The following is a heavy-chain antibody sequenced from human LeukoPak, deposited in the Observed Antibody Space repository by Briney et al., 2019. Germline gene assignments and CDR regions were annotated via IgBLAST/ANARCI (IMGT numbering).Heavy chain of an antibody. CDR2: INGGGDAT. V-gene: IGHV3-23*01. Sequence: GGSLRLSCATSGFTFNNNAMTWVRQAPGKGLEWVSAINGGGDATEYADSVKSRFTISRDNSKNTLYREMNSLRPEDTAVDYCARCTASCYANAFDVWGQGTLLTVSS. J-gene: IGHJ3*01. D-gene: IGHD2-2*01. CDR3: ARCTASCYANAFDV. CDR1: GFTFNNNA.